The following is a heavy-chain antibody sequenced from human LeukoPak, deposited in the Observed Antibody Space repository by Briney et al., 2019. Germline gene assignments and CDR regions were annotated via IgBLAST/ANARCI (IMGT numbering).Heavy chain of an antibody. CDR1: GFTFSSYA. V-gene: IGHV3-30*04. J-gene: IGHJ6*02. CDR2: ISYDGSNK. D-gene: IGHD3-10*01. CDR3: ARESYRMVRGVITYYYYGMDV. Sequence: PGRSLRLSCAASGFTFSSYAMQWVRQAPGKGLEWVAVISYDGSNKYYADSVKGRFTISRDNSKNTLYLQMNSLRAEDTAVYYCARESYRMVRGVITYYYYGMDVWGQGTTVTVSS.